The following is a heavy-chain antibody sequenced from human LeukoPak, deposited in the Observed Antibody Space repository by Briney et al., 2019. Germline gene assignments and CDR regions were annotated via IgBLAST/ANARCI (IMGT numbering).Heavy chain of an antibody. J-gene: IGHJ4*02. CDR3: ARESTVTGGISYFDY. V-gene: IGHV3-21*01. Sequence: GSLRLSCAASGFTFSSYSMNWVRQAPGKGLEWVSSISSSSSYMYYADSVKGRFTISRNNAKNSLYLQMNSLRAEDTAVYYCARESTVTGGISYFDYWGQGTLVTVSS. CDR1: GFTFSSYS. CDR2: ISSSSSYM. D-gene: IGHD4-17*01.